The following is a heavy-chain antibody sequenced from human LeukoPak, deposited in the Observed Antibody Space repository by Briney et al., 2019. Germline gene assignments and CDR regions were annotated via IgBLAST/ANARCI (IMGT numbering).Heavy chain of an antibody. CDR1: GGSISSSSYY. V-gene: IGHV4-39*07. CDR2: IYYSGST. J-gene: IGHJ4*02. Sequence: SETLSLTCTVSGGSISSSSYYWGWIRQPPGKGLEWIGSIYYSGSTYYNPSLKSRVTISVDTSKNQFSLKLSSVTAADTAVYYCARRDNVYRYSSSFGSVKFYFDYWGQGTLVTVSS. D-gene: IGHD5-18*01. CDR3: ARRDNVYRYSSSFGSVKFYFDY.